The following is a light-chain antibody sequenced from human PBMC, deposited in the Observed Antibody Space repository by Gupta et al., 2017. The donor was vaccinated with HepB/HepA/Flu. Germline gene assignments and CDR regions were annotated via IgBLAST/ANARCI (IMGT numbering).Light chain of an antibody. CDR3: CSYAGSYTDWV. CDR2: DVS. J-gene: IGLJ3*02. Sequence: QSALTQPRSVSGSPGQSVTISCTGTSSDDGGYNYVSWYQQHPGKAPKLMIYDVSKRPSGVPDRFSGSKSGNTASLTISGLQAEDEADYYCCSYAGSYTDWVFGGGTKLTVL. V-gene: IGLV2-11*01. CDR1: SSDDGGYNY.